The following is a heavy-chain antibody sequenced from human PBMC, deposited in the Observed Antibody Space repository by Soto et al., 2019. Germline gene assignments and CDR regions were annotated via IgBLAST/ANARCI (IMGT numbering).Heavy chain of an antibody. V-gene: IGHV4-59*01. Sequence: SETLSLTCTVSGGSISSYYWSWIRQPPGKGLEWIGYIYYSGSTNYNPSLKSRVTISVDTSKNQFSLKLSSVTAADTAVYYCARASSDYYDSSGPNYFDYWSQGTLVTVSS. D-gene: IGHD3-22*01. CDR3: ARASSDYYDSSGPNYFDY. J-gene: IGHJ4*02. CDR2: IYYSGST. CDR1: GGSISSYY.